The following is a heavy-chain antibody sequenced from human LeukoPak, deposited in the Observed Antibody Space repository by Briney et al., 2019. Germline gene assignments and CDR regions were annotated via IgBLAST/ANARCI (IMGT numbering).Heavy chain of an antibody. CDR1: GFTFSSYA. V-gene: IGHV3-23*01. CDR3: AKEFPYCSSTSCPNWFDP. J-gene: IGHJ5*02. CDR2: ISGSGGST. D-gene: IGHD2-2*01. Sequence: GSLRLSCAASGFTFSSYAMSWVRPAPGKGLEWVSAISGSGGSTYYADSVKGRFTISRDNSKNTLYLQMNSLRAEDTAVYYCAKEFPYCSSTSCPNWFDPWGQGTLVTVSS.